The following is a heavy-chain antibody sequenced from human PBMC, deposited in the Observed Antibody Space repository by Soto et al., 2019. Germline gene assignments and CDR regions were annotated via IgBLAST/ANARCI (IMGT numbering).Heavy chain of an antibody. CDR3: ARGGYYDNTWGKLSHYGLDV. Sequence: QVQLVQSAAEVKKPWASVRVSCKASGYTFIRYGIDWVRQAPGQGLEWMGWISPYNDYTIYAQKLQGRVTMTADTSTRTVYMGLRGLKSDDTAVYSCARGGYYDNTWGKLSHYGLDVWGQGTSVTVSS. D-gene: IGHD3-16*01. V-gene: IGHV1-18*01. CDR1: GYTFIRYG. CDR2: ISPYNDYT. J-gene: IGHJ6*02.